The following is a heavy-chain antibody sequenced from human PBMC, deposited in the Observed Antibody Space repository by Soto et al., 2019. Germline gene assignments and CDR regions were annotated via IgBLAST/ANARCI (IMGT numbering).Heavy chain of an antibody. J-gene: IGHJ4*02. CDR3: ARAWGPHRYYFDD. CDR1: GGTFSSYA. D-gene: IGHD3-16*01. CDR2: IIPIFGTA. Sequence: QVQLVQSGAEVKKPGSSVKASCKASGGTFSSYAISWVRQAPGQGLEWMGGIIPIFGTANYAQKFQGRVTXTXAXXTSTAYMELSSVRSEGTAVYYCARAWGPHRYYFDDWGQGTLVTVSS. V-gene: IGHV1-69*05.